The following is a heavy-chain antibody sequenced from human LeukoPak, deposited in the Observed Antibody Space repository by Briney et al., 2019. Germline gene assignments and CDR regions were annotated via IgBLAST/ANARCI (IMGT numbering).Heavy chain of an antibody. V-gene: IGHV3-21*01. J-gene: IGHJ4*02. Sequence: GGSLRLSCAASGFTFSSYSMNWVRQAPGKGLEWVSCISSSSSYISYADSVKGRFSISRDNAKNSLYLQMNSLRAEDTAVYYCAKGTTGAARGIDYWGQGTLVTVSS. CDR2: ISSSSSYI. CDR3: AKGTTGAARGIDY. CDR1: GFTFSSYS. D-gene: IGHD1-26*01.